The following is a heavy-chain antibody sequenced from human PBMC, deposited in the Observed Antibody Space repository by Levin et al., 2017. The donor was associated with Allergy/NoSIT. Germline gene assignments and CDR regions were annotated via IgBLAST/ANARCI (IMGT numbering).Heavy chain of an antibody. D-gene: IGHD3-16*02. CDR1: GGSISSGDYY. J-gene: IGHJ4*02. CDR3: ARRKQGYRLAS. Sequence: SETLSLTCTVSGGSISSGDYYWSWIRQPPGKGLEWIGYIYYSGSTYYNPSLKSRVTISVDTSKNQFSLKLSSVTAADTAVYYCARRKQGYRLASWGQGTLVTVSS. CDR2: IYYSGST. V-gene: IGHV4-30-4*01.